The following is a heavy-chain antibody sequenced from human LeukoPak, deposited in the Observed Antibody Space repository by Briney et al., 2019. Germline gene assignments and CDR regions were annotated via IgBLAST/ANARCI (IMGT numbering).Heavy chain of an antibody. Sequence: TGGSLRLSCAASGFTFSSSWMARVRQTPGKGLEWVANINQAGSDKNYVDSVKGRFTISRDNGKNSLYLQMNSLRAEDTALYYCARDYYTSGSHWGQGTLVIVSS. CDR2: INQAGSDK. D-gene: IGHD3-10*01. CDR1: GFTFSSSW. CDR3: ARDYYTSGSH. V-gene: IGHV3-7*01. J-gene: IGHJ4*02.